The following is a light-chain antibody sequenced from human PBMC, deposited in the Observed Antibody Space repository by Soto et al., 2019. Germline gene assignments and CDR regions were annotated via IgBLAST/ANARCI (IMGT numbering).Light chain of an antibody. CDR3: SSYAGSNNYV. J-gene: IGLJ1*01. Sequence: QSALTQPPSASGSPGQSVTISCTGTSSDVGGYNYVSWYQQHPGKAPKLMIYEVSKRPSGVPDRFSGSKSGNTASLTVSGLQAEHEAVYYCSSYAGSNNYVFGTGTKLTVL. V-gene: IGLV2-8*01. CDR2: EVS. CDR1: SSDVGGYNY.